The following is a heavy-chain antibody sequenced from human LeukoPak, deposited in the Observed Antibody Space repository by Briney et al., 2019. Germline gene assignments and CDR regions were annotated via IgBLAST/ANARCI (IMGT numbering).Heavy chain of an antibody. D-gene: IGHD7-27*01. CDR3: AKDGGLWVSAHWGDS. V-gene: IGHV3-11*01. CDR1: GFTFSDYY. J-gene: IGHJ4*02. CDR2: ISSSGSTI. Sequence: GASLRLSCAASGFTFSDYYMSWIRQAPGKGLEWVSYISSSGSTIYYADSVKGRFTISRDNAKNSLYLQMNSLRAEDTAVYYCAKDGGLWVSAHWGDSWGRGTLVTVSS.